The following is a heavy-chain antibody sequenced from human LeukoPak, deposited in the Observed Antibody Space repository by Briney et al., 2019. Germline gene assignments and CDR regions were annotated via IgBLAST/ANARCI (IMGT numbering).Heavy chain of an antibody. CDR1: GGSISSGDYY. Sequence: PSLTLSLTCTVSGGSISSGDYYWGWIRQPPGKGLEWIGYIYYSGSTYYNPSLKSRVTISVDTSKNQFSLKLSSVTAADTAVYYCARGYYYDSSGYHSEADYWGQGTLVTVSS. D-gene: IGHD3-22*01. CDR2: IYYSGST. CDR3: ARGYYYDSSGYHSEADY. J-gene: IGHJ4*02. V-gene: IGHV4-30-4*01.